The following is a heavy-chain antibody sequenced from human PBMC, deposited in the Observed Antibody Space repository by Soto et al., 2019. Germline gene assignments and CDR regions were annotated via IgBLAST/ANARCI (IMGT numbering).Heavy chain of an antibody. Sequence: GGSPRLSCAASGFTFSTYATSWVRQAPGKGLEWVSSITASGASTYYADSVKGRFTISRDNSKNTLYLQMNSLRAEDTALYYCAKDKYYYESAADDPFDYWGQGTLVTVSS. CDR2: ITASGAST. V-gene: IGHV3-23*01. CDR1: GFTFSTYA. CDR3: AKDKYYYESAADDPFDY. D-gene: IGHD3-22*01. J-gene: IGHJ4*02.